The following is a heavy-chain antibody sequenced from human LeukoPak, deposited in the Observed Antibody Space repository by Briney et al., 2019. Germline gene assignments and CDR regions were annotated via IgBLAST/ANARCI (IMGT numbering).Heavy chain of an antibody. V-gene: IGHV3-9*01. J-gene: IGHJ4*02. CDR2: ISWNSGSI. CDR1: GFTFDDYA. D-gene: IGHD3-10*01. Sequence: PGGSLRLSCAASGFTFDDYAMHWVRQAPGKGLEWVSGISWNSGSIGYVDSVKGRFTISRDNAKNSLYLQMNSLRAEDTAVYYCATTQPVYGSGSSGPGSYWGQGTLVTVSS. CDR3: ATTQPVYGSGSSGPGSY.